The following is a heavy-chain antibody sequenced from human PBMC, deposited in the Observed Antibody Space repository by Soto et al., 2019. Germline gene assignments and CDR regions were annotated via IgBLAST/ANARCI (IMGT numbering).Heavy chain of an antibody. Sequence: QINLIESGPTLVKPTQTLTLTCTFSGFSLSTSGAAVGWVRQPPGRALEWLALIYWDGDKRYNASLGNRLTITKDTSINQVVLTLTNVDPAYTATYYCTHRATMTIFGLIIDNGIWFDPWGQGTRVIVSS. CDR3: THRATMTIFGLIIDNGIWFDP. J-gene: IGHJ5*02. D-gene: IGHD3-3*01. CDR2: IYWDGDK. V-gene: IGHV2-5*02. CDR1: GFSLSTSGAA.